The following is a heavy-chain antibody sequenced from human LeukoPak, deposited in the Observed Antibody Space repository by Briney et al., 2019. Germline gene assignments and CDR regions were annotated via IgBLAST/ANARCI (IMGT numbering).Heavy chain of an antibody. V-gene: IGHV5-51*01. CDR1: GYSFTNYW. D-gene: IGHD3-10*01. CDR2: IYPGDSDT. J-gene: IGHJ6*03. Sequence: GESLKISCKGSGYSFTNYWIGWVRQMPGKGLEWMGIIYPGDSDTRYSPSFQGQVTLSRDNSKNTLYLQMNRLRAEDTAVYYFASHPPPRYYYGSGSYDYYMDVWGKGTTVTISS. CDR3: ASHPPPRYYYGSGSYDYYMDV.